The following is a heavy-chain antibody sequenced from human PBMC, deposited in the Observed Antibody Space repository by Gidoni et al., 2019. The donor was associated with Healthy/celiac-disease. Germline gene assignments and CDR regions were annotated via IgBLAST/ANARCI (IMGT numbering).Heavy chain of an antibody. CDR1: GLTVSSYS. CDR2: ISISRSPI. D-gene: IGHD1-1*01. J-gene: IGHJ3*02. V-gene: IGHV3-48*04. CDR3: ARGGSNWNDFDAFDI. Sequence: EVQLVESGGGLVRQGGSRRRACAASGLTVSSYSLNWVRQATGKGLGCVSYISISRSPISYADSVKCRCTISRDNANNSLYLQMNSLRAEDTAVYYCARGGSNWNDFDAFDIWGQGTMVTVSS.